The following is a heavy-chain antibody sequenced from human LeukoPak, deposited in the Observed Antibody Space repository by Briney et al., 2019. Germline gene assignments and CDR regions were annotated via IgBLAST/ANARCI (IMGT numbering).Heavy chain of an antibody. V-gene: IGHV3-7*01. J-gene: IGHJ3*02. D-gene: IGHD1-26*01. CDR1: GFTFITYW. CDR3: AKDHPEEHHTFDI. Sequence: GGSLRLSCTASGFTFITYWMNWVRQAPGKGLEWVANIKQDGNEKYYVDSVKGRFTISRDNSKNTLYLQMNSLRAEDTAVYYCAKDHPEEHHTFDIWGQGTMVTVSS. CDR2: IKQDGNEK.